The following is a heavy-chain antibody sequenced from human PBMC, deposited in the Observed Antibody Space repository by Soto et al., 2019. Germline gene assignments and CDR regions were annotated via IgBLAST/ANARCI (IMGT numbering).Heavy chain of an antibody. CDR2: MNPNSGNT. Sequence: QVQLVQSGAEVKKPGASVKVSCKASGYTFTSYDINWVRQATGQGLEWMGWMNPNSGNTGYAQRFQGRVTMTRNTSISTAYMELSSLRSEDTAVYYCARTTVTDNYYCYMDVWGKGTTVTVSS. CDR3: ARTTVTDNYYCYMDV. D-gene: IGHD4-17*01. V-gene: IGHV1-8*01. CDR1: GYTFTSYD. J-gene: IGHJ6*03.